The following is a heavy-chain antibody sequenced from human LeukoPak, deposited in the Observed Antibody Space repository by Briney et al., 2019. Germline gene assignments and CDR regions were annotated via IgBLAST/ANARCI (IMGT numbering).Heavy chain of an antibody. CDR3: AKAKSYYFDY. J-gene: IGHJ4*02. CDR2: ITSSDSTI. Sequence: GGCLRLSCAASGFTFSSYSMNWVRQAPGKGLEWVSYITSSDSTIYYADSVKGRFTISRDNAKNSLYLQMDSLRDEDTAIYYCAKAKSYYFDYWGQGTLVTVSS. V-gene: IGHV3-48*02. CDR1: GFTFSSYS.